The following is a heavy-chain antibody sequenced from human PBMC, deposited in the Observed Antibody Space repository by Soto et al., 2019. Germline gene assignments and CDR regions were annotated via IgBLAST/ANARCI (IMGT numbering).Heavy chain of an antibody. CDR2: LNGGTGQT. D-gene: IGHD1-1*01. Sequence: ASVKVSCKASGYTFSTYAMHWVRQAPGQSLEWMGWLNGGTGQTRYSQKFQDRVIITRDTSASTGYIELSSPTSEDTAVYYCARGKGMEENYFYYGLDIWGQGTTVTVSS. V-gene: IGHV1-3*01. CDR1: GYTFSTYA. CDR3: ARGKGMEENYFYYGLDI. J-gene: IGHJ6*02.